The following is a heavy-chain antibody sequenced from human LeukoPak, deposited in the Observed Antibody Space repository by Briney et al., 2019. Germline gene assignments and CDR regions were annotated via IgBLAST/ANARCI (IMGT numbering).Heavy chain of an antibody. CDR3: AKDVREWAASNWFDP. V-gene: IGHV3-33*06. CDR2: IWYDGSNK. Sequence: GRSLRLSCAASGFTFSSYGMHWVRQAPGKGLEWVAVIWYDGSNKYYADSVKGRFTISRDNSENTLYLQMNSLRAEDTAVYYCAKDVREWAASNWFDPWGQGTLVTVSS. J-gene: IGHJ5*02. CDR1: GFTFSSYG. D-gene: IGHD3-3*01.